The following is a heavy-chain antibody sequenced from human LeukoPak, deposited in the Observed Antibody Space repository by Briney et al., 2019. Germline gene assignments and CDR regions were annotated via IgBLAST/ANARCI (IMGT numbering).Heavy chain of an antibody. CDR3: ARVMSVVVTAIWYAFDI. CDR1: GFTFSSYE. J-gene: IGHJ3*02. CDR2: ISSSGSTI. Sequence: TGGSLRLSCAASGFTFSSYEMNWVRQAPGKGLEWVSYISSSGSTIYYADSVKGRFTISRDNAKNSLYLQMNSLRAEDTAVYYCARVMSVVVTAIWYAFDIWGQGTMVTVSS. V-gene: IGHV3-48*03. D-gene: IGHD2-21*02.